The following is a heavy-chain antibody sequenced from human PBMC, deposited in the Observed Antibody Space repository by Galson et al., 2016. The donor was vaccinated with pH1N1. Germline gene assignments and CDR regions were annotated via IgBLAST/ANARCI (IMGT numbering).Heavy chain of an antibody. Sequence: SLRLSCAASGFTFSSYWMHWVRQAPGKGLVWVSRIDSDGGSTTYADSVKGRFTISRDNVKNTLYLQMNSLRAEDTAVYFCARVRYHYGMDVWGQGATVTVS. CDR2: IDSDGGST. CDR3: ARVRYHYGMDV. V-gene: IGHV3-74*01. J-gene: IGHJ6*02. CDR1: GFTFSSYW.